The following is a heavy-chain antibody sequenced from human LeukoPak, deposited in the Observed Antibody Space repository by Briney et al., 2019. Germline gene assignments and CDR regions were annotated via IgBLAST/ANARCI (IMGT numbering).Heavy chain of an antibody. V-gene: IGHV1-2*02. J-gene: IGHJ3*02. CDR2: INPDSGGT. CDR3: AKTYYDFWSAFEI. Sequence: ASVKVSCKASGYTFSDYFIHWVRQAPGQGLEWVGCINPDSGGTYSAQKFQGRVTMSRDTSISTAYMDLSRLRSDDTAVYYCAKTYYDFWSAFEIWGQGTVVTVSS. CDR1: GYTFSDYF. D-gene: IGHD3-3*01.